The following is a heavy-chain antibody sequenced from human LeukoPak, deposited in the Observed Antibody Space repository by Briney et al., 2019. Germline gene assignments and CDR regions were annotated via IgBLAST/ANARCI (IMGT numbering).Heavy chain of an antibody. Sequence: PSETLSLTCTVSGGSISSGANYWGWLRQRPGRGLEWIGYLYSSGHTYYNPSLKSRAFLSVDTAKSQLFLKLTSVTAAETAVYYCARAPSVGWYYFQLWGQGTLVTVSS. V-gene: IGHV4-31*03. CDR3: ARAPSVGWYYFQL. CDR2: LYSSGHT. J-gene: IGHJ1*01. CDR1: GGSISSGANY. D-gene: IGHD6-19*01.